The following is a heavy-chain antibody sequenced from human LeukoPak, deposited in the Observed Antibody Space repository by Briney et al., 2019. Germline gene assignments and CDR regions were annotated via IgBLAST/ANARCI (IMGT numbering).Heavy chain of an antibody. CDR1: GGSISSGGYY. V-gene: IGHV4-31*03. D-gene: IGHD1-14*01. J-gene: IGHJ6*04. Sequence: SQTLSLTCTVSGGSISSGGYYWSWLRQHPGRGLEWIGYIYYSGSTYYNPSLKSRVTISVDTSKNQFSLKLSSVTAADTAVYYCARDQVPVTGGPTHYPMDVWGRGTTVTVSS. CDR2: IYYSGST. CDR3: ARDQVPVTGGPTHYPMDV.